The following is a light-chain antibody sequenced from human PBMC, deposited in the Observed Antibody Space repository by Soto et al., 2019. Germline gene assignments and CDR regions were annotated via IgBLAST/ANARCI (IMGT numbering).Light chain of an antibody. CDR2: GAS. CDR1: QSVSSSF. V-gene: IGKV3-20*01. J-gene: IGKJ5*01. Sequence: EIVLTQSPGTLSLSPGEKATLSCRPSQSVSSSFLAWYQQKVGQAPRLLIYGASSRATGIPDRFSGSGSGTDFTLTISRLEPEDFAVYYCQQYGSSPRTFGQGTRLEMK. CDR3: QQYGSSPRT.